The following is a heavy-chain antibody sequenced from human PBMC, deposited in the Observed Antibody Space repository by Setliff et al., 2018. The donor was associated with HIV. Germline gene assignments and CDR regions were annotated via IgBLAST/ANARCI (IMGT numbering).Heavy chain of an antibody. CDR1: AFIFSSYS. Sequence: PGGSLRLSCAASAFIFSSYSMNWVRQVPGKGLEWVAAISGSGGSTYYADSVKGRFTISRDNSKNTLYLQMNSLRAEDTAVYYCAKDQRYSSGWDLDYWGQGTLVTVSS. V-gene: IGHV3-23*01. D-gene: IGHD6-19*01. CDR2: ISGSGGST. J-gene: IGHJ4*02. CDR3: AKDQRYSSGWDLDY.